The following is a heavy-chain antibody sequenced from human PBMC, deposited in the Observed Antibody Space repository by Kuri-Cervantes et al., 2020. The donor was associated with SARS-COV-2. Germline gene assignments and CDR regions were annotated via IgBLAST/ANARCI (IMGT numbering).Heavy chain of an antibody. CDR3: ARVKDHPYGSGSRYYYYMDV. D-gene: IGHD3-10*01. Sequence: GGSLRLSCAASGFTFSSYSMNWVRQAPEKGLEWVSSISSSSSYIYYADSVKGRFTISRDNAKNSLYLQMNSLRAEDTAVYYCARVKDHPYGSGSRYYYYMDVWGKGTTVTVSS. CDR2: ISSSSSYI. CDR1: GFTFSSYS. J-gene: IGHJ6*03. V-gene: IGHV3-21*01.